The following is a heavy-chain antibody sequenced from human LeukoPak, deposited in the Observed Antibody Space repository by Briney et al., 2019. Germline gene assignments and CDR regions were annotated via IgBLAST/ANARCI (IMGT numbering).Heavy chain of an antibody. V-gene: IGHV3-23*01. D-gene: IGHD1-1*01. CDR1: GFTFSSYA. J-gene: IGHJ4*02. Sequence: GGSLRLSCAASGFTFSSYAMSWVRQAPGKGLEWVSSISASGGSTYYADSVKARFTISRDNSKNTLYLQMNSLRAEDTALYYCASRGTTGTTRYFDSWGRGTLVTVSS. CDR2: ISASGGST. CDR3: ASRGTTGTTRYFDS.